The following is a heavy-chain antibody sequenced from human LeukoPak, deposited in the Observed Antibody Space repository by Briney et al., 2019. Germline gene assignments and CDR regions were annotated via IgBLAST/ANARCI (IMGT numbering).Heavy chain of an antibody. CDR3: AKMRDYGDLDY. V-gene: IGHV3-23*01. CDR1: GFTFNSFA. J-gene: IGHJ4*02. CDR2: ISGSGGST. D-gene: IGHD4-17*01. Sequence: GGSLRLSCAASGFTFNSFAMSWVRQAPGKGLEWVSAISGSGGSTYYADSVKGRFTISRDNSKNTLYLQMNSLRAEDTAVYYCAKMRDYGDLDYWGQGTLVTVSS.